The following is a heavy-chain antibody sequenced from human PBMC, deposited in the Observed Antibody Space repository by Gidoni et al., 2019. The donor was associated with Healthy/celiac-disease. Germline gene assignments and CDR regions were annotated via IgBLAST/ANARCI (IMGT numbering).Heavy chain of an antibody. CDR1: GFTFSSYG. CDR2: ISYDGSNK. J-gene: IGHJ4*02. Sequence: QVQLVESGGGVVQPGRSLRLSCAASGFTFSSYGMHWVRQAPGKGLEWVAVISYDGSNKYYADSVKGRFTISRDNSKNTLYLQMNSLRAEDTAVYYCAKSGYYYDSSGYSVDYWGQGTLVTVSS. V-gene: IGHV3-30*18. D-gene: IGHD3-22*01. CDR3: AKSGYYYDSSGYSVDY.